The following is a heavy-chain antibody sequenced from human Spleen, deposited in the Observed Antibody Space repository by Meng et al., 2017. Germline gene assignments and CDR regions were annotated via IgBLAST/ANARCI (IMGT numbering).Heavy chain of an antibody. J-gene: IGHJ5*02. CDR2: INPNSGGT. V-gene: IGHV1-2*06. D-gene: IGHD2-2*01. CDR3: ARDRQRVVVVPAAMGNWFDP. Sequence: ASVKVSCKASGYTFTGYYMHWVRQAPGQGLEWMGRINPNSGGTNYAQKFQGRVTMTRDTSISTAYMELSRLRSDDTAVYYSARDRQRVVVVPAAMGNWFDPWGQGTLVTVSS. CDR1: GYTFTGYY.